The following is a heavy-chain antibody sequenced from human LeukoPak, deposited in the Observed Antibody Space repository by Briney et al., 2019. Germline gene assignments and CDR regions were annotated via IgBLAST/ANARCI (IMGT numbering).Heavy chain of an antibody. Sequence: LGGSLRLSCAASASGFTFSSAWMSWVRQAPGKGLEWVGRIKSKIDGGTTDYAAPVIGRFTISRDDSKNTLHLQMDSLKTEDTGVYYCATPPHAVRGVSWGQGTLVTVSS. J-gene: IGHJ5*02. D-gene: IGHD3-10*01. CDR3: ATPPHAVRGVS. V-gene: IGHV3-15*01. CDR1: GFTFSSAW. CDR2: IKSKIDGGTT.